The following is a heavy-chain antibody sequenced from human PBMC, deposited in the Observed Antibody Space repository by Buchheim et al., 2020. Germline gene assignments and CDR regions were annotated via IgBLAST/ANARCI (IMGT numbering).Heavy chain of an antibody. CDR3: ARLGTTKWYYFDY. CDR2: IYYSGSN. D-gene: IGHD4-17*01. Sequence: QVQLQESGPGLVKPSQTLSLTCTVSGGSISSGGYYWGWVRQPPGKGLEWIGSIYYSGSNYYNPSLKSRVTMSADTSKNQFSLKLSSVTAADTAVYYCARLGTTKWYYFDYWGQGTL. CDR1: GGSISSGGYY. J-gene: IGHJ4*02. V-gene: IGHV4-39*01.